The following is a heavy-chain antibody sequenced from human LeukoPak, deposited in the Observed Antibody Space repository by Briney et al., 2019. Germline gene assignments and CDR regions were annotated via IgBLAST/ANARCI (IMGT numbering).Heavy chain of an antibody. D-gene: IGHD3-22*01. J-gene: IGHJ2*01. CDR1: GFTFGTYD. CDR2: ISGSGDGT. Sequence: GGSLRLSCAASGFTFGTYDMYWIRQAPGKGLEWVSSISGSGDGTYYADSVRGRFTISRDNSKNTLYLQMNSLRAEDTAVYYCAKDMSSGYLSRYFDLWGRGTLVTVSS. CDR3: AKDMSSGYLSRYFDL. V-gene: IGHV3-23*01.